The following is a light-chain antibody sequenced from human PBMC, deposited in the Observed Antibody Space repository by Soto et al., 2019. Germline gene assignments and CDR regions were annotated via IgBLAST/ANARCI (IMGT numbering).Light chain of an antibody. CDR1: SSDVGGYNS. CDR2: DVS. CDR3: SSYTSSSPVV. J-gene: IGLJ2*01. Sequence: QSALTQSASVSGSPGQSLTISCTGTSSDVGGYNSVSWYQQHPGKAPKLMIYDVSNWPSGVSNRFSGSKSGSTASLTISGLRAEDEATYYCSSYTSSSPVVFGGGTKVTVL. V-gene: IGLV2-14*03.